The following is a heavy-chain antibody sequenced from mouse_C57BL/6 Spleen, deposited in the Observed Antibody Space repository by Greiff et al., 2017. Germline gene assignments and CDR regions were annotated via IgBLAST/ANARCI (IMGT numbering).Heavy chain of an antibody. Sequence: EVMLVESGEGLLPPRASPPLSLSSSFFTFIIYSISWVRQTPEKRLEWVAYISSGGDYIYYADTVKGRFTISRDNARNTLYLQMSSLKSEDTAMYYCTRELLYYDYDDAMDYWGQGTSVTVSS. CDR2: ISSGGDYI. J-gene: IGHJ4*01. D-gene: IGHD2-4*01. V-gene: IGHV5-9-1*02. CDR1: FFTFIIYS. CDR3: TRELLYYDYDDAMDY.